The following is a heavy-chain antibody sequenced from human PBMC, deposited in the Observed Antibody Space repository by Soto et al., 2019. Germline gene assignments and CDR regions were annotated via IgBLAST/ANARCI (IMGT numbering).Heavy chain of an antibody. CDR1: GYTFTSYD. CDR2: MNPNSGNT. D-gene: IGHD3-3*01. CDR3: ARGLYYDFWSGSNWFVP. Sequence: ASVKGSCKASGYTFTSYDINWVRQATGQGLEWMGWMNPNSGNTGYAQKFQGRVTMTRNTSISTAYMELSSLRSEDTAVYYCARGLYYDFWSGSNWFVPWGQGTLVTVS. V-gene: IGHV1-8*01. J-gene: IGHJ5*02.